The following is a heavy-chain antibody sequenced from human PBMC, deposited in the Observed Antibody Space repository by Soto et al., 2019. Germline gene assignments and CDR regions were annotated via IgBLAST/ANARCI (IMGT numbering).Heavy chain of an antibody. V-gene: IGHV1-8*01. CDR1: GYTFTSYY. CDR3: ARGGGDYQGYYYYGMDV. D-gene: IGHD2-21*02. Sequence: SVKVSCKASGYTFTSYYINWVRQATGQGLEWMGWMNPNSGNTGYAQKFQGRVTMTRNTSISTAYIELSSLRSDDTAVYYCARGGGDYQGYYYYGMDVWGQGTTVTVSS. J-gene: IGHJ6*02. CDR2: MNPNSGNT.